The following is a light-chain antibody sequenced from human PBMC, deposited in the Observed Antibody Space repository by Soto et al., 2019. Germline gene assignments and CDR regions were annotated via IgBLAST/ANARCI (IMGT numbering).Light chain of an antibody. Sequence: QSALTQPRSVSGSPGQSVAISCTGTNSNLGDYNYVSWYQQHPGKAPKLMISDVSKRPSGVPHRFSGSKSGNTASLTISGLQAEDEADYYCCSSAGTYTYVFGTGTKVTVL. V-gene: IGLV2-11*01. CDR2: DVS. CDR1: NSNLGDYNY. J-gene: IGLJ1*01. CDR3: CSSAGTYTYV.